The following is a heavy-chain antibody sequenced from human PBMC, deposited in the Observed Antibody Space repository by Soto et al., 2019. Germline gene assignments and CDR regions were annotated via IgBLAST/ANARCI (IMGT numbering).Heavy chain of an antibody. Sequence: EVQLVESGGGLVQPGGSLRLSCAASGFTVGGNYMSWVRQAPGKGLEWVSVIYSGGNTYYADSVKGRVTISRDNSKNTLYLQMSSLRAEDTAVYYCATHSSGWMRAGDYFDDWGQGTRVTVAS. J-gene: IGHJ4*02. CDR2: IYSGGNT. CDR1: GFTVGGNY. D-gene: IGHD6-19*01. V-gene: IGHV3-66*01. CDR3: ATHSSGWMRAGDYFDD.